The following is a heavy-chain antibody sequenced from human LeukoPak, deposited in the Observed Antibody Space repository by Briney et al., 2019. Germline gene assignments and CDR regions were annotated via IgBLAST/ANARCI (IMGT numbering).Heavy chain of an antibody. CDR2: IYTSGST. V-gene: IGHV4-4*07. CDR3: ARDSAGYSDRLRWEY. CDR1: GGSLSSYY. J-gene: IGHJ4*02. D-gene: IGHD5-12*01. Sequence: AETLSLTCTVSGGSLSSYYWSWIRQPAGKGLEWIGRIYTSGSTNYNPSLKIRVTMSVDTSKNQFSLKLSSVTAADTAVYYCARDSAGYSDRLRWEYWGQGTLVTVSS.